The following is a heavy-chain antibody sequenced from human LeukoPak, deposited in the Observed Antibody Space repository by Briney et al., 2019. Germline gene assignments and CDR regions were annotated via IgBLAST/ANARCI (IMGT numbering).Heavy chain of an antibody. V-gene: IGHV3-74*01. Sequence: GGSLRLSCAASGFTFSSHWMYWVRQAPGKGMVWVSRIGGDGSSTSYADSVKGRFTISRDNAKNTLYLQMNSLRADDTAVYYCARCSTSCYDIWGQGTMVTVSS. CDR1: GFTFSSHW. CDR3: ARCSTSCYDI. CDR2: IGGDGSST. D-gene: IGHD2-2*01. J-gene: IGHJ3*02.